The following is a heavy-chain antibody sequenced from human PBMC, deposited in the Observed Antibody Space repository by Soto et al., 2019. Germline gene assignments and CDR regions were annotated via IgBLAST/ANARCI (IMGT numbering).Heavy chain of an antibody. V-gene: IGHV3-33*01. D-gene: IGHD3-22*01. CDR2: IWYDGSNK. CDR1: GFTFSSDG. CDR3: ARENYYDSSCYYSSNYFDY. Sequence: PGGSLRLSCAESGFTFSSDGMHWVRQAPGKGLEWVAVIWYDGSNKYYADSVKGRFTISRDNSKKTLYLQMNRLRAEYPAGYYCARENYYDSSCYYSSNYFDYWGQGTLVTVSS. J-gene: IGHJ4*02.